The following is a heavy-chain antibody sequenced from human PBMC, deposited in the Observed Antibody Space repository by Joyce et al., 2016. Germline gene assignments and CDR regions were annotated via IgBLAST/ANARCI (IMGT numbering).Heavy chain of an antibody. D-gene: IGHD3/OR15-3a*01. CDR2: TFYRSKWYN. CDR1: GDFVSSNSAA. V-gene: IGHV6-1*01. Sequence: QVQLQQSGPGLVKPSQILSLTCAISGDFVSSNSAAWNWIRQSPSRGLEWLGRTFYRSKWYNDYAVSVRSRRSINPDTSKNLCSLHLNSVTPEDTAVYYCARDAGFGLDALDIWGQGTMVTVSS. CDR3: ARDAGFGLDALDI. J-gene: IGHJ3*02.